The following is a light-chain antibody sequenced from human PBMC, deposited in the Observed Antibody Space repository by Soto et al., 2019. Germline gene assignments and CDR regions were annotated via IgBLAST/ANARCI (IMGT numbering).Light chain of an antibody. CDR3: QPWDSSTNWV. J-gene: IGLJ3*02. CDR2: QDT. V-gene: IGLV3-1*01. CDR1: KLGDKY. Sequence: SYELTQPPSVSVSPGQTASITCSGNKLGDKYACWYQQKPGQSPLLVIYQDTKRPSGIPERFSGSNSGNTATLTISGTQAMDEADYYCQPWDSSTNWVFGGGTKLTVL.